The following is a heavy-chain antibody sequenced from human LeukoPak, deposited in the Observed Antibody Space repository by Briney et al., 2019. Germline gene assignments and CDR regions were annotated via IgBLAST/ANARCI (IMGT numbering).Heavy chain of an antibody. Sequence: ASVKVSCKASGYTFTSYGVSWVRQAPGQGLEWMGWINPYYGNTDYSQKFQGRVTLTTDTSASTAYMELRSLRSDDTAVYYCARDGSGTCNDYWGQGTLVTVSS. CDR3: ARDGSGTCNDY. CDR2: INPYYGNT. V-gene: IGHV1-18*01. CDR1: GYTFTSYG. J-gene: IGHJ4*02. D-gene: IGHD3-10*01.